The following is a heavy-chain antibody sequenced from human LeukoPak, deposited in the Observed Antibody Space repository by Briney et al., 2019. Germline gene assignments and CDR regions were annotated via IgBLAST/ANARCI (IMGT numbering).Heavy chain of an antibody. Sequence: GASVKVSCKASGYTFTNYGISWVRQAPGQGLEWMGWVSAYNGNTNYAQKLQDRVTMTTDTSTSTAYMEVRSLRSDDTAVYYCARGAYCGGDCYQRSFDYWGQGALVTVSS. CDR1: GYTFTNYG. CDR2: VSAYNGNT. CDR3: ARGAYCGGDCYQRSFDY. V-gene: IGHV1-18*01. D-gene: IGHD2-21*02. J-gene: IGHJ4*02.